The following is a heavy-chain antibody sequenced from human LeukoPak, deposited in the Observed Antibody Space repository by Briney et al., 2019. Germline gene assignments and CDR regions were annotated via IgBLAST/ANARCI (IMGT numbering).Heavy chain of an antibody. CDR3: AKSIVVVISDAFDI. Sequence: PGGSLRLSCAASGFTFSRHAMNWVRQAPGKGLEWVSVINDAGTTYYADSVQGRFTISRDNSKNTLYLQMNSLRAEDTAVYYCAKSIVVVISDAFDIWGQGTMVTVSS. J-gene: IGHJ3*02. CDR1: GFTFSRHA. CDR2: INDAGTT. V-gene: IGHV3-23*01. D-gene: IGHD2-21*01.